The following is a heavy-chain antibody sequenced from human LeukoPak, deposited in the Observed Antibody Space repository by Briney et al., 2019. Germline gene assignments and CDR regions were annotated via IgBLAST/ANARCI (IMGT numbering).Heavy chain of an antibody. CDR1: GFTFSSYA. CDR3: ARRCGGGTCYMEY. J-gene: IGHJ4*02. CDR2: ISGSGDST. Sequence: PGGSLRLSCAASGFTFSSYAMNWVRQAPGKGLEWVSGISGSGDSTYYADSVKGRFTISRDNSKNTLCLQMNSLRADDTAVYYCARRCGGGTCYMEYWGQGTLVTVSS. V-gene: IGHV3-23*01. D-gene: IGHD2-15*01.